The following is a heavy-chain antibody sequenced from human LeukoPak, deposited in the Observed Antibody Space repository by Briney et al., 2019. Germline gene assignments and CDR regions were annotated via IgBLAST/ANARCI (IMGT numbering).Heavy chain of an antibody. D-gene: IGHD2-21*01. V-gene: IGHV5-51*01. Sequence: GESLMTSCQGPWYSLTSYWIVRVRQMPGKGLEWVGIIYPGDSDTRYSPSFQSQVTISADKSISTAYLQWSSLKASDTAMYYCARHDNCFIDCWGQGTLVTVSS. CDR1: WYSLTSYW. CDR2: IYPGDSDT. CDR3: ARHDNCFIDC. J-gene: IGHJ4*02.